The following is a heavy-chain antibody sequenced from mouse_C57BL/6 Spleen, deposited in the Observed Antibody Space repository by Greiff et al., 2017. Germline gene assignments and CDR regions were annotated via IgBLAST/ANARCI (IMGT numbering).Heavy chain of an antibody. Sequence: EVQLVESGGGLVKPGGSLKLSCAASGFTFSSYAMSWVRQTPEKRLEWVATISDGGSYTYYPDNVKGRFTISRDNAKNNLYLQMSHLKSEDTAMYSCARYVIATVVAHWYFDVWGTGTTVTVSS. V-gene: IGHV5-4*01. CDR1: GFTFSSYA. D-gene: IGHD1-1*01. J-gene: IGHJ1*03. CDR3: ARYVIATVVAHWYFDV. CDR2: ISDGGSYT.